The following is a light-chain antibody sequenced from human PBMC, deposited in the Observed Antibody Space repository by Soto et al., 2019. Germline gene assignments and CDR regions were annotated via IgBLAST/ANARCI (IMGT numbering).Light chain of an antibody. CDR2: GAS. CDR1: QNIDMY. Sequence: DIHMTQSPSSLSASVGDTVTITCRASQNIDMYLNWYQQKPGKAPRVLISGASNWQSGVPSRFSCSGSGTDFTLTISSPQSEDFSSYFCQHTFNSPPWTFGQGTKVEVK. J-gene: IGKJ1*01. V-gene: IGKV1-39*01. CDR3: QHTFNSPPWT.